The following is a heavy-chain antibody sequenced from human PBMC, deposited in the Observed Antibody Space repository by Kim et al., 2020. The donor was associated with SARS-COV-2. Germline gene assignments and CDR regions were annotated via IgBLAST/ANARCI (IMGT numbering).Heavy chain of an antibody. Sequence: GGSLRLSCAASGFTFSSYSMNWVRQAPGKGLEWVSSISSSRTYIYYADSVKGRFTISRDNAKNSLYLQMNSLRAEDTAVYYCARWLDPSSGWKREYFYYGVDVWGQGTTVTVSS. D-gene: IGHD6-19*01. CDR1: GFTFSSYS. CDR3: ARWLDPSSGWKREYFYYGVDV. J-gene: IGHJ6*02. V-gene: IGHV3-21*01. CDR2: ISSSRTYI.